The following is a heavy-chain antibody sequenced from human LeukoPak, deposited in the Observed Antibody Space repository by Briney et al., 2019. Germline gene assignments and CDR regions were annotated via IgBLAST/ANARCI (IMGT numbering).Heavy chain of an antibody. CDR1: GGSISSGGYY. D-gene: IGHD2-15*01. CDR3: ARDPPYCSGGSCYSAGYYFDY. Sequence: SETLSLTCTVSGGSISSGGYYWSWIRQHPGKGLEWVGYIYYSGSTYYNPSLKSQVTISVDTSKNQFSLKLSSVTAAYTAVYYCARDPPYCSGGSCYSAGYYFDYWGQGTLVTVSS. V-gene: IGHV4-31*01. CDR2: IYYSGST. J-gene: IGHJ4*02.